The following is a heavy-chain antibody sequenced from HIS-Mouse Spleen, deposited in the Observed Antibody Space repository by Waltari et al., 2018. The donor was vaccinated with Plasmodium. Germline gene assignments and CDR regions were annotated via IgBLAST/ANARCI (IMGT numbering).Heavy chain of an antibody. Sequence: EVQLVESGGGLVQPGRSLRLSCAASGFTFDDYAMHWVRQAPGTGLEWVSGISWNSGSIGYADSVKGRFTISRDNAKNSLYLQMNSLRAEDTALYYCAKGVYSSSSEAFDIWGQGTMVTVSS. CDR1: GFTFDDYA. J-gene: IGHJ3*02. CDR3: AKGVYSSSSEAFDI. CDR2: ISWNSGSI. D-gene: IGHD6-6*01. V-gene: IGHV3-9*01.